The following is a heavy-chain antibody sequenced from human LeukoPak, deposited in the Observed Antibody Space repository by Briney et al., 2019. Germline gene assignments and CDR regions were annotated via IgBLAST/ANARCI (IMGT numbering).Heavy chain of an antibody. Sequence: PSETLSLTCTVSGGSISSYYWSWIRQPPGKGLEWIGYIYYSGSTNYNPSLKSRVTISVDTSKNQFSLKLSSVTAADTAVYYCARANMVTFGGVIVTQAFDIWGQGTMVTVSS. CDR1: GGSISSYY. J-gene: IGHJ3*02. V-gene: IGHV4-59*01. CDR3: ARANMVTFGGVIVTQAFDI. CDR2: IYYSGST. D-gene: IGHD3-16*02.